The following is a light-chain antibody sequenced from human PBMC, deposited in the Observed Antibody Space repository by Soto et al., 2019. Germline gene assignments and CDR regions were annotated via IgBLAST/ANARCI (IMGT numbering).Light chain of an antibody. CDR3: SSYATTNTVL. J-gene: IGLJ7*01. V-gene: IGLV2-14*03. Sequence: QSALAQPASVSGSPGQSITISCTGTSSDIGAFNYVSWYQQHPGDAPKLLIFDVSDRPSGISDRFSGSKSGNTASLTISGLQTEDEAHYYCSSYATTNTVLFGGGPQLTVL. CDR1: SSDIGAFNY. CDR2: DVS.